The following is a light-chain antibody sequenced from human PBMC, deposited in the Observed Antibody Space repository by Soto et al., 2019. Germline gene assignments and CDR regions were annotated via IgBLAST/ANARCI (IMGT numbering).Light chain of an antibody. CDR2: GAS. J-gene: IGKJ2*01. CDR1: QSVSSN. CDR3: QHHNDWVKT. V-gene: IGKV3-15*01. Sequence: EIVMTQSPATLSVSPGERATLSCRASQSVSSNLAWYQQKPGQAPRLLIYGASTGATGVPARFSGSGSGTEFTLTISSLQSEDFAVYYCQHHNDWVKTFGQGTKLEIK.